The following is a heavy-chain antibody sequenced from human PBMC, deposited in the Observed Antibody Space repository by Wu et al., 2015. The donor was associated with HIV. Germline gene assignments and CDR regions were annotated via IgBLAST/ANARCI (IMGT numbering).Heavy chain of an antibody. CDR2: MNPNSGNT. CDR3: ARGTTYYYGSGSYYPQGVDY. CDR1: GYTFTSYD. Sequence: QVQLVQSGAEVKKPGASVKVSCKASGYTFTSYDINWVRQATGQGLEWMGWMNPNSGNTGYAQKFQGRVTMTRNTSISTAYMELSSLRSEDTAVYYCARGTTYYYGSGSYYPQGVDYVGPGNAGHRLL. V-gene: IGHV1-8*01. D-gene: IGHD3-10*01. J-gene: IGHJ4*02.